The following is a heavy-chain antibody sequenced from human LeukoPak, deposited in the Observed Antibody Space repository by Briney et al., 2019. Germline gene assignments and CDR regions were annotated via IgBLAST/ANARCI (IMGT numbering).Heavy chain of an antibody. CDR2: INHSGST. J-gene: IGHJ4*02. Sequence: SETLSLTRAVYGGSFSGYYWSWIRQPPGKGLEWIGEINHSGSTNYNPSLKSRVTISVDTSKNQFSLKLSSVTAADTAVYYCARATSIAAAGTWGQGTLVTVSS. CDR3: ARATSIAAAGT. CDR1: GGSFSGYY. V-gene: IGHV4-34*01. D-gene: IGHD6-13*01.